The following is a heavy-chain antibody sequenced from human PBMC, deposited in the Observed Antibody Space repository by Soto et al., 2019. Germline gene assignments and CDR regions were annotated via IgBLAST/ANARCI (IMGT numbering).Heavy chain of an antibody. V-gene: IGHV3-33*01. CDR2: IWYDGSNK. CDR3: ARESAPTYYYDSSGSAFDY. CDR1: GFTFSSYG. D-gene: IGHD3-22*01. J-gene: IGHJ4*02. Sequence: QVQLVESGGGVVQPGRSLRLSCAASGFTFSSYGMHWVRQAPGKGLEWVAVIWYDGSNKYYADSVKGRFTISRDNSKNTMYLQMNSLRAEDTAVYYCARESAPTYYYDSSGSAFDYLGQGTLVTVSS.